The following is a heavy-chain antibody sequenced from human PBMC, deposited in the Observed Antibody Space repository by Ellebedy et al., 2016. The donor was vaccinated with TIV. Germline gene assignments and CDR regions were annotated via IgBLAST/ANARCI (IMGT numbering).Heavy chain of an antibody. Sequence: GESLKISCACSGFIFSRYDMHWVRQPIGKGLEWVSAIGSAGDTHFSDSVKGRFAISRENAENSVYLQMNSLRAGDTAVYYCARDFEDNGFDYWGQGTLVTVSS. CDR2: IGSAGDT. V-gene: IGHV3-13*01. CDR1: GFIFSRYD. D-gene: IGHD1-14*01. J-gene: IGHJ4*02. CDR3: ARDFEDNGFDY.